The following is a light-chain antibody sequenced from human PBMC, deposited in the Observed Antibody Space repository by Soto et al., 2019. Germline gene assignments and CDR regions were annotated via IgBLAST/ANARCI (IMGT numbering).Light chain of an antibody. J-gene: IGLJ3*02. V-gene: IGLV1-47*01. CDR1: TPNIGSNY. CDR3: ASWDDSLSGRV. Sequence: QSGLTQPPSASGTPGQRVIISCSGKTPNIGSNYVYWYRHLPGTAPQLLIYRNNQRPSGVPDRFSGSKSRTSACLAISGLRSEDEADYYCASWDDSLSGRVFGGGTKLTVL. CDR2: RNN.